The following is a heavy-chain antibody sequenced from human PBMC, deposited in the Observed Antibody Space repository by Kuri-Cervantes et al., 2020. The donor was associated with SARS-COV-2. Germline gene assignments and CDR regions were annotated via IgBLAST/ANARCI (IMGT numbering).Heavy chain of an antibody. J-gene: IGHJ6*02. V-gene: IGHV1-8*02. CDR1: GYTFTSYG. Sequence: ASVKVSCKASGYTFTSYGINWVRQATGQGLEWMGWMNPNSGNTGYAQKFQGRVTMTRNTSISTAYMELSSLRSEDTAVYYCARDQGLAYSSSWYYYYYGMDVWGQGTTLTVSS. D-gene: IGHD6-13*01. CDR2: MNPNSGNT. CDR3: ARDQGLAYSSSWYYYYYGMDV.